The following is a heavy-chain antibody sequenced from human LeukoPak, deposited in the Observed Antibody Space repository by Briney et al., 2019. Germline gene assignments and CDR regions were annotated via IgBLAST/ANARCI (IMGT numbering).Heavy chain of an antibody. CDR3: AREEFLHEIDSSGYFVY. CDR2: VYSSGVG. D-gene: IGHD3-22*01. J-gene: IGHJ4*02. V-gene: IGHV4-4*07. Sequence: ASETLSLTCTVSGGFITGYYWNWIRQPAGQGLEWLGRVYSSGVGNYNPSLTSRVTMSVDTSKNQFSLKLTSLTAADTAVYYCAREEFLHEIDSSGYFVYWGQGTLVTVSS. CDR1: GGFITGYY.